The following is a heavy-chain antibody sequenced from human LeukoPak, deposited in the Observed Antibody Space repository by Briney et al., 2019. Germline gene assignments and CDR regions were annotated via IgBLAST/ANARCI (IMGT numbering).Heavy chain of an antibody. CDR2: IYHSGST. V-gene: IGHV4-30-2*01. CDR3: ARGARELRLGEFREIDY. CDR1: GGSISSGGYY. Sequence: PSETLSLTCTVSGGSISSGGYYWSWIRQPPGKGLEWIGYIYHSGSTYYNPSLKSRVTISVDRSKNQFSLKLSSVTAADTAVYYCARGARELRLGEFREIDYWGQGTLVTVSS. J-gene: IGHJ4*02. D-gene: IGHD3-16*01.